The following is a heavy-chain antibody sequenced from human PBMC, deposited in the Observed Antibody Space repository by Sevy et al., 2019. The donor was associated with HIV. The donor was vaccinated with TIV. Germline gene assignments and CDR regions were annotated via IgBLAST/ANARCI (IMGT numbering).Heavy chain of an antibody. CDR3: AKATSDFWSGPIDY. J-gene: IGHJ4*02. CDR2: ISGSGAST. V-gene: IGHV3-23*01. D-gene: IGHD3-3*01. Sequence: GGSLRLSCAASGFTFSSYAMSWVRQAPGKGLEWVSAISGSGASTYYADSVRGRFTISRDNSKNTLYLQMNSLRAEDTAVYYCAKATSDFWSGPIDYWGQRTLGTVSS. CDR1: GFTFSSYA.